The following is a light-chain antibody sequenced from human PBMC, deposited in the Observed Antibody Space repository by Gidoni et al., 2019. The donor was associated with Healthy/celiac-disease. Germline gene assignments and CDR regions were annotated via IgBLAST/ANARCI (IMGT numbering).Light chain of an antibody. J-gene: IGLJ2*01. Sequence: QSVLTQPPSASGPPGQRVTLSCSVSSSNIGSNTVNWYQQRPGTAPKLLIYSNNQRPSGVPDRFSGSKSGTSASLAISGLQSEDEADYYCAAWDDSLNVVVFGGGTKLTVL. CDR1: SSNIGSNT. CDR2: SNN. V-gene: IGLV1-44*01. CDR3: AAWDDSLNVVV.